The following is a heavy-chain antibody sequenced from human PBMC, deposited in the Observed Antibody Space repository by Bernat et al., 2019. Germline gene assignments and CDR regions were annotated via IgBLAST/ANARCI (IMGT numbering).Heavy chain of an antibody. CDR3: ARALFPLSNFSDP. Sequence: QVQLVQSGAEVKKPGASVKVSCKASGYTFTSYAMHWVRQAPGQRLEWMGWINAGNGNTKYSQKFQGRVTITRDTSASTAYMELSSLRSEDTAVYYCARALFPLSNFSDPWGQGTLVSVSS. D-gene: IGHD1-1*01. CDR1: GYTFTSYA. CDR2: INAGNGNT. J-gene: IGHJ5*02. V-gene: IGHV1-3*01.